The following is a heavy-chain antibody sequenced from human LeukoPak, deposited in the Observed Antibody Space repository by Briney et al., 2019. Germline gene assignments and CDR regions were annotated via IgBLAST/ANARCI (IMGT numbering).Heavy chain of an antibody. D-gene: IGHD2-15*01. J-gene: IGHJ6*03. CDR2: ISACNGNT. V-gene: IGHV1-18*01. CDR3: ARVGQGGYYYMDV. CDR1: GYTFTSYG. Sequence: GASVKVSCKASGYTFTSYGISWVRQAPGQGLEWMGWISACNGNTNYAQKLQGRVTMTTDTSTSTAHMELRSLRSDDTAVYYCARVGQGGYYYMDVWGKGTTVTVSS.